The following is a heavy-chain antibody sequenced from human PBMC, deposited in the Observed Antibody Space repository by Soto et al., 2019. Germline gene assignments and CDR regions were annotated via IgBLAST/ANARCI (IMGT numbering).Heavy chain of an antibody. V-gene: IGHV5-51*01. CDR2: IYPGDSDT. Sequence: LGESLKISCKGSGYSFTSYWIGWVRQMPGKGLEWMGIIYPGDSDTRYSPSFQGQVTISADKSISTAYLQWSSLKASDTAMYYCARLEIAAEYYYYGMDVWGQGTTVTVSS. D-gene: IGHD6-25*01. CDR1: GYSFTSYW. CDR3: ARLEIAAEYYYYGMDV. J-gene: IGHJ6*02.